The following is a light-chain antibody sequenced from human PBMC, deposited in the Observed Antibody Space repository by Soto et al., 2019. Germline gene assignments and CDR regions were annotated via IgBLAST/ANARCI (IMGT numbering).Light chain of an antibody. CDR3: QQYGSSLTWT. CDR2: GAS. CDR1: QSVIHNY. J-gene: IGKJ1*01. Sequence: EILMTQSPSPLAVSPGERATLSCRASQSVIHNYLAWHQQKPGQTPRLLVSGASNRATGIPDRFSGSGSGTDFTLTISRLEPEDFAVYYCQQYGSSLTWTFGQGTKVDI. V-gene: IGKV3-20*01.